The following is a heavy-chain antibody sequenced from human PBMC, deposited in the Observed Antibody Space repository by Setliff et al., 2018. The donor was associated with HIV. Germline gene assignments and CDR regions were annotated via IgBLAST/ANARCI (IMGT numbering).Heavy chain of an antibody. J-gene: IGHJ4*02. V-gene: IGHV3-49*04. CDR1: GFTFSTYS. CDR2: IRTQPYGVTT. CDR3: TRTPGAWQNYFDY. D-gene: IGHD2-15*01. Sequence: GGSLRLSCAASGFTFSTYSMNWVRQAPGKGLEWVGLIRTQPYGVTTEYAASVKGRFTISRDDSLGIAYLQLNSLKSEDTAIYYCTRTPGAWQNYFDYWGQGTPVTVSS.